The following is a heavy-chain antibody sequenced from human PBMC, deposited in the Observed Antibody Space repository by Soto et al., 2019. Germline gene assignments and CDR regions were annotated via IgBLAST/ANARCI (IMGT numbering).Heavy chain of an antibody. Sequence: ASVKVSCKASGYTFTSYDINWVRQATGQGLERMGWMNPNSGNTGYAQKYQGRVTMTRNTSISTAYMEMSSLRSEDTAVYYCARMSTPEYYYYMDVWGKGTTVTVSS. CDR1: GYTFTSYD. CDR2: MNPNSGNT. CDR3: ARMSTPEYYYYMDV. J-gene: IGHJ6*03. V-gene: IGHV1-8*01.